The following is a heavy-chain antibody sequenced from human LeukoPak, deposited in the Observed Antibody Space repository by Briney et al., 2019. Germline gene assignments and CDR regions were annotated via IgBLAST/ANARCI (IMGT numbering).Heavy chain of an antibody. CDR3: AREDSTRSGVRELDY. J-gene: IGHJ4*02. CDR1: GFTFSTYD. Sequence: PGGSLRLSCAASGFTFSTYDFHWVRQVTGKGLQWVSAIGAGFDTYYQDSVRGRFTISRENAKNSLYLQMNSLTVGDTAVDYCAREDSTRSGVRELDYWGQGILVTVSS. CDR2: IGAGFDT. D-gene: IGHD3-10*01. V-gene: IGHV3-13*01.